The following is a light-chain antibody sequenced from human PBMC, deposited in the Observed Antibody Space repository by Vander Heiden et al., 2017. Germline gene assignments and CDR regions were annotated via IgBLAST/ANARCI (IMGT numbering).Light chain of an antibody. J-gene: IGKJ1*01. V-gene: IGKV3-15*01. CDR3: QHDNNWPWT. CDR2: DAS. Sequence: EIMMTQSPATLSVSPGERATLSCRASQSVGGNLAWYQQKPGQAPRLLIYDASTRATGIPAGFSGSASGTEFTLTISSLQSEDFAVYYCQHDNNWPWTVGQGTKVEIK. CDR1: QSVGGN.